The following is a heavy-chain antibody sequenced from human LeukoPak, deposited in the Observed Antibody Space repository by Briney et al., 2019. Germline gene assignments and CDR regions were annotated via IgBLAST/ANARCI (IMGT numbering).Heavy chain of an antibody. CDR3: AKDGMYSSSSSYYFDY. CDR1: GFTFSSYA. J-gene: IGHJ4*02. V-gene: IGHV3-23*01. Sequence: GGSLRLSCAASGFTFSSYAMSWVRQAPGKGLEWVSAISSGGTTYDADSVKGRFTISRDNSKSTLYLQMNSLRAEDTAVYYCAKDGMYSSSSSYYFDYWGQGTLVTVSS. D-gene: IGHD6-6*01. CDR2: ISSGGTT.